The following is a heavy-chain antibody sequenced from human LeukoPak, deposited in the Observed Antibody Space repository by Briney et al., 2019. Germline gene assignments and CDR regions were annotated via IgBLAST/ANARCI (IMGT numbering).Heavy chain of an antibody. J-gene: IGHJ4*02. D-gene: IGHD1-26*01. CDR2: ISGSGGST. Sequence: GGSLRLSCAASGFTFSSYATSWVRQAPGKGLEWVSAISGSGGSTYYADSVKGRFTISRDNSKNTLYLQMNSLRAEDTAVYYCAKVPWEFHYFDYWGQGTLVTVSS. CDR3: AKVPWEFHYFDY. V-gene: IGHV3-23*01. CDR1: GFTFSSYA.